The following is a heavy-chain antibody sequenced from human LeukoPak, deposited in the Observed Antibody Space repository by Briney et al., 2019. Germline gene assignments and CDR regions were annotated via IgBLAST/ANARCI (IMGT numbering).Heavy chain of an antibody. CDR1: GGSISSYY. CDR3: AKHGSYNSGSYSFDY. D-gene: IGHD3-10*01. J-gene: IGHJ4*02. V-gene: IGHV4-59*08. CDR2: IYYSGST. Sequence: SETLSLTCTVSGGSISSYYWSWIRQPPGKGLEWVGYIYYSGSTNYSPSLKSRVTISVDTSKNQFSLKLSSVTAADTAVYYCAKHGSYNSGSYSFDYWGQGTLVTVSS.